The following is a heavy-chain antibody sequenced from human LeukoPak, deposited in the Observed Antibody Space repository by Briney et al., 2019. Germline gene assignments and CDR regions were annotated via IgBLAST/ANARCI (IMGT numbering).Heavy chain of an antibody. V-gene: IGHV4-34*01. J-gene: IGHJ4*02. D-gene: IGHD1-20*01. CDR1: GGSFSGYY. CDR3: ARHPSCTAITHCSFDF. Sequence: SETLSLTCAVYGGSFSGYYWSWIRQPPGKGLEWIGEINHSGSTNYNPSLKSRVTLSVDTSKNQFSLKVSSVTAADTAVYYCARHPSCTAITHCSFDFWGRGTLVTVSS. CDR2: INHSGST.